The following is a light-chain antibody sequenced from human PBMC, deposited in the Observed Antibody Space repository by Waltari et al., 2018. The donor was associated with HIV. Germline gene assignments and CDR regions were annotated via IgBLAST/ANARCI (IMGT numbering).Light chain of an antibody. CDR1: ANDICYFDF. J-gene: IGLJ1*01. V-gene: IGLV2-11*01. Sequence: QSALTPPRSVSGSPGQSVTLSCTGTANDICYFDFVPWYQQYPGKAPNAIINEVFQPPSGVPDRCTASKSGITASLTISGLQDEDDADYYCCSYAGTYTYVFGSGTTVTVL. CDR2: EVF. CDR3: CSYAGTYTYV.